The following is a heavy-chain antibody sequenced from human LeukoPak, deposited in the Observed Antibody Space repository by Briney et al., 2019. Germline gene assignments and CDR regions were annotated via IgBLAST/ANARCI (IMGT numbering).Heavy chain of an antibody. Sequence: GGSLRLSCAASGFTFSSYAMSWVRQAPGKGLEWVSAINGSGGRIYYADSVKGRFTISRDNSKSTLYLQMNSLRSEDTAVYYCARSSPEHIDYWGQGTLVTVSS. CDR3: ARSSPEHIDY. V-gene: IGHV3-23*01. J-gene: IGHJ4*02. CDR1: GFTFSSYA. D-gene: IGHD2-2*01. CDR2: INGSGGRI.